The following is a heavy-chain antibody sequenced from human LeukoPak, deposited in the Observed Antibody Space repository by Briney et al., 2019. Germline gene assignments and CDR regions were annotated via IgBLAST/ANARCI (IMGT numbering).Heavy chain of an antibody. CDR2: ISSSSSYI. Sequence: PGGSLRLSCAAFGFTFSSYSMSWVRQAPGKGLEWVSSISSSSSYIYYADPVKGRFTISRDNAKNSLYLQMNSLRAEDTAVYYCARWYYYDTSGYYHGFDYWGQGTLVTVSS. CDR1: GFTFSSYS. V-gene: IGHV3-21*01. J-gene: IGHJ4*02. CDR3: ARWYYYDTSGYYHGFDY. D-gene: IGHD3-22*01.